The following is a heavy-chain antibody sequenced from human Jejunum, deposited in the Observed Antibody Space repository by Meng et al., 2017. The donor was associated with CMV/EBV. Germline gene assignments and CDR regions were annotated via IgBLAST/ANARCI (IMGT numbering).Heavy chain of an antibody. CDR1: GGTLSSYA. Sequence: RACGGTLSSYAISWVRQAPGQGLEWMGGIIPFLGSTIYAQTFQGRVTITTDESTSTAYMELSSLRSEDTAVYYCARAYSTSSPHFDFWGQGTLVTVSS. D-gene: IGHD6-6*01. V-gene: IGHV1-69*05. CDR2: IIPFLGST. J-gene: IGHJ4*02. CDR3: ARAYSTSSPHFDF.